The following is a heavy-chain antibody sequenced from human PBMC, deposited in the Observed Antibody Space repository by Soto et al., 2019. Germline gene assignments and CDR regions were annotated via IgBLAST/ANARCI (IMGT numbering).Heavy chain of an antibody. J-gene: IGHJ6*02. CDR1: GGTFSSYA. V-gene: IGHV1-69*13. CDR2: IIPIFGTA. CDR3: ARDREDGYNSYGMDV. D-gene: IGHD5-12*01. Sequence: SVKVSCKASGGTFSSYAISWVRQAPGQGLEWMGGIIPIFGTANYAQKFQGRVTITADESTSTAYMELSSLRSEDTAVYYCARDREDGYNSYGMDVWGQGTTVTVSS.